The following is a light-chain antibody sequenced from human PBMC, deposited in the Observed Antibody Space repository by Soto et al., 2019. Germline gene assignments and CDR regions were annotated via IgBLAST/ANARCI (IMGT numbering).Light chain of an antibody. J-gene: IGLJ7*01. CDR2: DVS. CDR3: SSYGASTTL. Sequence: QPVLTQPASVSGSPGQSITIPCTGTSNDIGVYNYVSWYQQHPGKAPKLLIFDVSYRPSGISDRFSGSKSGNTASLTISGLQLEDEADYYCSSYGASTTLFGGGTQLTVL. CDR1: SNDIGVYNY. V-gene: IGLV2-14*03.